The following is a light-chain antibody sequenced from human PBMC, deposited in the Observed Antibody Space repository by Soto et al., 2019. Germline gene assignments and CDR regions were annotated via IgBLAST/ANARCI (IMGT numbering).Light chain of an antibody. CDR1: QGISTY. CDR2: AAS. Sequence: IQLTQSPSSLSASVGDRVTITCRASQGISTYLAWFQQKPVKAPKLLIYAASSLHSGVPSRFSGSGSGTDFTLPISSLQPEDLATYDCQQLNSNPLTFGHGTKVDMK. V-gene: IGKV1-9*01. J-gene: IGKJ3*01. CDR3: QQLNSNPLT.